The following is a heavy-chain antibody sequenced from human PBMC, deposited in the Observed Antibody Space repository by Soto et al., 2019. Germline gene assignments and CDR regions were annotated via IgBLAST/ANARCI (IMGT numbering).Heavy chain of an antibody. J-gene: IGHJ4*02. V-gene: IGHV4-34*12. CDR3: ARPHLDSNTFYYYCDS. CDR1: EGYFSGYY. CDR2: IIHGGST. D-gene: IGHD4-4*01. Sequence: PSETQSLTYSVYEGYFSGYYWRWIRQPPGKGLEWIGEIIHGGSTNYSPSLKSRVTISVDTSKNQLYLELSSVGAAETAVYYWARPHLDSNTFYYYCDSCSQGTL.